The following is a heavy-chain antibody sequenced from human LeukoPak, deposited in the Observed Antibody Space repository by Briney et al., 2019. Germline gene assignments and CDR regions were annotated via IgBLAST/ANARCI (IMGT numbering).Heavy chain of an antibody. V-gene: IGHV1-18*01. CDR3: AREGESMGNDYWFDP. D-gene: IGHD2/OR15-2a*01. CDR2: ISGYNGNT. Sequence: GASVKVSCKTSGYTFTSYGISWVRQAPGQGLEWMGWISGYNGNTKHAQKVQGRVTMTTDTSTSTAYMELRSLRSDDTAVYYCAREGESMGNDYWFDPWGQGTLVTVSS. CDR1: GYTFTSYG. J-gene: IGHJ5*02.